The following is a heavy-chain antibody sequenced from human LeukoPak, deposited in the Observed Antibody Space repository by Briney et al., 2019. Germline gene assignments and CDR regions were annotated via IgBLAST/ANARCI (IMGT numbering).Heavy chain of an antibody. J-gene: IGHJ3*02. CDR3: ARRYCSGGSCNDAFDI. Sequence: SGTLSLTCAVSGGSISSSNWWSWVRQPPGKGLEWIGYIYYSGGTNYNPSLKSRVTISVDTSKNQFSLKLSSVTAVDTAVYYCARRYCSGGSCNDAFDIWGQGTMVTVSS. D-gene: IGHD2-15*01. V-gene: IGHV4-4*02. CDR1: GGSISSSNW. CDR2: IYYSGGT.